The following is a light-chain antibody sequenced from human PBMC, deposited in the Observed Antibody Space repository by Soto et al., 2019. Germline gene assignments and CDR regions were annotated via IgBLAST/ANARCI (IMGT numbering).Light chain of an antibody. CDR2: GNN. CDR1: SSNIGARYD. Sequence: QSVLTQPPSVSGAPGQTVTISCTGSSSNIGARYDVHWYQQLPGTAPKLLIYGNNNRPSGVPDRISGSKSDTSASLAITGLXAEDEADYYCQSYDSTLSGYVFGTGTKVTVL. CDR3: QSYDSTLSGYV. J-gene: IGLJ1*01. V-gene: IGLV1-40*01.